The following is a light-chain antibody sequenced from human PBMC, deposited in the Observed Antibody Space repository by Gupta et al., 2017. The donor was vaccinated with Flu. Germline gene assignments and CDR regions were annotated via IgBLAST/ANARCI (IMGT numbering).Light chain of an antibody. Sequence: QSALTQPASVSGSPGQSITISCTGTSSDSGGYNYVSWYQHHPGKAPKLILYDVTNRPSGVSDRFSGSKSGNTASLTISGLQPEDEADYFCSSYTSTTTYVFAPGTKVTVL. CDR3: SSYTSTTTYV. CDR2: DVT. J-gene: IGLJ1*01. CDR1: SSDSGGYNY. V-gene: IGLV2-14*01.